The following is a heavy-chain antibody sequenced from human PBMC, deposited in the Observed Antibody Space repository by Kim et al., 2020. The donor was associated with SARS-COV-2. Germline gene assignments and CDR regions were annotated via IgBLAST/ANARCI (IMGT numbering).Heavy chain of an antibody. J-gene: IGHJ2*01. Sequence: RVTISVDTSKNQFSLKLSSVTAADTAVYYCARTDYYGSGSYILNWYFDLWGRGTLVTVSS. D-gene: IGHD3-10*01. CDR3: ARTDYYGSGSYILNWYFDL. V-gene: IGHV4-59*01.